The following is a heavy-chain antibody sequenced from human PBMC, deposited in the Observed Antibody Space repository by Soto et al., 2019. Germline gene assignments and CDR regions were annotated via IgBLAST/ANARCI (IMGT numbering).Heavy chain of an antibody. Sequence: PGGSLRLSCGASGFPFSPYAMHWVRQSPGKGLEWVAMISYDGSNKYYADSVKGRFTISRDDSRNTLYLEMNSLRAEDTALYYCGRDKGKIGQLSAYFSDYWGQGTPVTVSS. J-gene: IGHJ4*02. V-gene: IGHV3-30*04. D-gene: IGHD3-10*01. CDR2: ISYDGSNK. CDR1: GFPFSPYA. CDR3: GRDKGKIGQLSAYFSDY.